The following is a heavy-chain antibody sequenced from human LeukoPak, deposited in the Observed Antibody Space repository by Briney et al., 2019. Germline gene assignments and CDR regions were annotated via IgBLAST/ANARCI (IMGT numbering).Heavy chain of an antibody. CDR2: MYHTGSN. V-gene: IGHV4-38-2*02. CDR3: ARVVAYYDSSGYSQYYFDY. J-gene: IGHJ4*02. D-gene: IGHD3-22*01. Sequence: LETLSLTCTVSGYSISSGYYWGWIRQPPGKGLEWIGSMYHTGSNYYNPSLKSRVTISIDMSQNQFSLKLSSVTAADTAVYYCARVVAYYDSSGYSQYYFDYWGQGTLVTVSS. CDR1: GYSISSGYY.